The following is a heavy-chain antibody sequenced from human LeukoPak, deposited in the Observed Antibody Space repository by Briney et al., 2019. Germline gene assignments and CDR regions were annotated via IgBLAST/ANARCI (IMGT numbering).Heavy chain of an antibody. V-gene: IGHV3-23*01. J-gene: IGHJ4*02. D-gene: IGHD3-16*01. Sequence: PGGSLRLSCAASGFTFSSYSMNWVRQAPGKGLEWVSSISSTGGTTYYADYVKGRFTISRDNSKNTLFLEMNSLKVEDTAVYYCAKGRGFRVWDPWDNWGQGTLITVSS. CDR1: GFTFSSYS. CDR3: AKGRGFRVWDPWDN. CDR2: ISSTGGTT.